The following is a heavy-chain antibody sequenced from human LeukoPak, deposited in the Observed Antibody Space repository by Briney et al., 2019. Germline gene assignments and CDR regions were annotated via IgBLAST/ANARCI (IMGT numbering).Heavy chain of an antibody. J-gene: IGHJ6*03. V-gene: IGHV3-43D*03. D-gene: IGHD3-10*01. Sequence: GGSLRLSCLASGFTFDDYAMHWVRRAPGKGLEWVSLISWDGGTTYYADSVKGRFTISRDNSKNSLYLQMNSLGAEDTALYYCAKDPGSGSYYYYYMDVWGKGTTVTVSS. CDR3: AKDPGSGSYYYYYMDV. CDR1: GFTFDDYA. CDR2: ISWDGGTT.